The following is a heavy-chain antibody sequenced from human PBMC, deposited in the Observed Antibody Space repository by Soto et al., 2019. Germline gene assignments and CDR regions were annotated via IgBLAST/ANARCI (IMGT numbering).Heavy chain of an antibody. Sequence: PGESLKISCKGSGYSFTSYWISWVRQMPGKGLEWMGRIDPSDSYTNYSPSFQGHVTISADKSISTAYLQWSSLKASDTAMYYCASHYYDSSGYPRAHFDYWGQGTLVTVSS. D-gene: IGHD3-22*01. J-gene: IGHJ4*02. CDR1: GYSFTSYW. CDR3: ASHYYDSSGYPRAHFDY. V-gene: IGHV5-10-1*01. CDR2: IDPSDSYT.